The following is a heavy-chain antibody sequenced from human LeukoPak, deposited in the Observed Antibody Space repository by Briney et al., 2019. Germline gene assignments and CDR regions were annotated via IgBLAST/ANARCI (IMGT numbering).Heavy chain of an antibody. V-gene: IGHV3-30*02. Sequence: GGSLRLSCAASGFTFSSYGMHWVRQAPGKGLEWVAFIRYDGSNKYYADSVKGRFTISRDNSKNTLYLQMNSLRAEDTAVYYCAKDYGDYFHDWFDPWGQGTLATVSS. CDR1: GFTFSSYG. CDR3: AKDYGDYFHDWFDP. J-gene: IGHJ5*02. CDR2: IRYDGSNK. D-gene: IGHD4-17*01.